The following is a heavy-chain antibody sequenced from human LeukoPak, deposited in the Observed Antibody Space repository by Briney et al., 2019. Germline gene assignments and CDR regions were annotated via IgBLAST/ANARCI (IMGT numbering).Heavy chain of an antibody. CDR3: TTDLGYGDYSSKIDY. D-gene: IGHD4-17*01. V-gene: IGHV3-15*01. J-gene: IGHJ4*02. CDR2: IKSKTDGGTT. CDR1: GFTFSNAW. Sequence: GGSLRLSCAASGFTFSNAWMSWVRQAPGKGLEWVGRIKSKTDGGTTDYAAPVKGRLTISRDDSKNTLYLQMNSLKTEDTAVYYCTTDLGYGDYSSKIDYWGQGTLVTVSS.